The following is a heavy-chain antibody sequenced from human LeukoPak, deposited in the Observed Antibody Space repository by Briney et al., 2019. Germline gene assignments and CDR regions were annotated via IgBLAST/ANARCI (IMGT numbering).Heavy chain of an antibody. CDR2: INHSGST. CDR1: GGSFSGYY. Sequence: SETLSLTCAVYGGSFSGYYWSWIRQPPGKGLEWIGEINHSGSTNYNPSLKSRVTISVDTSKNQFSLKLSSVTVADTAVYYCARGAMSGYCSGGSCYSDSWYFRGWFDPWGQGTLVTVSS. CDR3: ARGAMSGYCSGGSCYSDSWYFRGWFDP. D-gene: IGHD2-15*01. J-gene: IGHJ5*02. V-gene: IGHV4-34*01.